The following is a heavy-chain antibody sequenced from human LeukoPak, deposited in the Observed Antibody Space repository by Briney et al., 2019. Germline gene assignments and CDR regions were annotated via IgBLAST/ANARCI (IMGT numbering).Heavy chain of an antibody. J-gene: IGHJ4*02. D-gene: IGHD3-9*01. Sequence: PGGSLRPSCAASGFTFSSYGMHWVRQAPGKGLEWVAVMSYDGSNKYYADSVKGRFTISRDNSKNTLYLQMNSLRAEDTAVYYCAKDVNFDWLLPDYWGQGTLVTVSS. CDR1: GFTFSSYG. CDR3: AKDVNFDWLLPDY. V-gene: IGHV3-30*18. CDR2: MSYDGSNK.